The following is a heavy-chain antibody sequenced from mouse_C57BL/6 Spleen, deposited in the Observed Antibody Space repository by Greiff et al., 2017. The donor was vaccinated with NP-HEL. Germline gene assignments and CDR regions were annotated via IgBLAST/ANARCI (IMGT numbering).Heavy chain of an antibody. CDR3: ARGGTVVAPGFAY. CDR2: ISYDGSN. Sequence: EVQVVESGPGLVKPSQSLSLTCSVTGYSITSGYYWNWIRQFPGNKVEWMGYISYDGSNNYNPSLKNRISITRDTSKNQFFLKLNSVTTEDTATYYCARGGTVVAPGFAYWGQGTLVTVSA. V-gene: IGHV3-6*01. CDR1: GYSITSGYY. J-gene: IGHJ3*01. D-gene: IGHD1-1*01.